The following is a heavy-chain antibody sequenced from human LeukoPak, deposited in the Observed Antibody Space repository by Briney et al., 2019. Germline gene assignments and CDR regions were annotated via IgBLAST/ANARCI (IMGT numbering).Heavy chain of an antibody. V-gene: IGHV4-34*01. CDR3: ARGTVLMGYASFDY. J-gene: IGHJ4*02. CDR1: GGSFSGYY. Sequence: SETLSLTCAVYGGSFSGYYWTWFRQPPGKGLEWIGEIIHSGSTNYNPSLKSRLTVTVDTSNNHFSLKLTSVTAADMAVYYCARGTVLMGYASFDYWGQGTLVTVSS. CDR2: IIHSGST. D-gene: IGHD2-8*01.